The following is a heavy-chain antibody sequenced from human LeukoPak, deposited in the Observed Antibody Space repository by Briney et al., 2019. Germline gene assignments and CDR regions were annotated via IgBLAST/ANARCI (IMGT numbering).Heavy chain of an antibody. Sequence: PGGSLRLSCAASGFTFSSYGMTWVRQAPGEGLEWVSAIVGGGGTTYYADSVKGRFTISRDNSKNTLYLQMNSLRAEDTAVYYCVKDPFYGGNPLYYFDYWGQGTLATVSS. J-gene: IGHJ4*02. CDR3: VKDPFYGGNPLYYFDY. CDR1: GFTFSSYG. D-gene: IGHD4-23*01. CDR2: IVGGGGTT. V-gene: IGHV3-23*01.